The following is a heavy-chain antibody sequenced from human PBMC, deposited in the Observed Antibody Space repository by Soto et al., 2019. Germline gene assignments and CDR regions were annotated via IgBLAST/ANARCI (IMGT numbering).Heavy chain of an antibody. V-gene: IGHV3-48*01. CDR1: GFTFSSYS. D-gene: IGHD5-12*01. CDR2: LTPSGHAT. J-gene: IGHJ4*02. Sequence: PGGSLRLSCAASGFTFSSYSINWLRQTPGKGLEWVSYLTPSGHATEYADSVRGRFTISRDNNKNSLYLQMNSLRVEDTGVYYCARAIRGYGAYGGYLGQGTLVTVSS. CDR3: ARAIRGYGAYGGY.